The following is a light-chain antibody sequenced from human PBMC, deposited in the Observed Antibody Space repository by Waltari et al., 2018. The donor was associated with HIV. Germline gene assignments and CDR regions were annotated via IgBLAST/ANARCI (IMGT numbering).Light chain of an antibody. CDR2: GVS. CDR3: QQYGSPTYT. Sequence: EIVLTQSPRTLSLSPGDRATLPCRASQTLTNTFLAWYQQKPGQAPRLVMSGVSKRATGIPDRFSGRGSGTDFTLTISRLEPEDFAVYYCQQYGSPTYTFGQGTKVEIK. CDR1: QTLTNTF. V-gene: IGKV3-20*01. J-gene: IGKJ2*01.